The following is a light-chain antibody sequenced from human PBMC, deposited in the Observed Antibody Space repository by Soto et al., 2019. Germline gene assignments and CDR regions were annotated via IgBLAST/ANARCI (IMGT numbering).Light chain of an antibody. J-gene: IGKJ2*01. CDR3: QQYYSPPYT. Sequence: DIVMTQSPDSLAVSLGERATINCKSSQSVLYSSNNKNDLGWYQQKPGQPPKLLIYWASTRESGVPDRFSGSGSGTDFALTITGLQAEDVAVYYCQQYYSPPYTFGQGTKLEIK. V-gene: IGKV4-1*01. CDR1: QSVLYSSNNKND. CDR2: WAS.